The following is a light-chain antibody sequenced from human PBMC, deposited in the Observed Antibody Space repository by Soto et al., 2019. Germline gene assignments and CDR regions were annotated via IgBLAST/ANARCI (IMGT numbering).Light chain of an antibody. V-gene: IGKV3-20*01. CDR3: QEYDGAPPVT. Sequence: ETVLTQSPGTLSLSPGERASPSCRASSTVDSIYLAWYQQKPGQAPRLLIYGATNRATGIPDRFSGSGSGTDFTLTITSLEPEDFAVYYCQEYDGAPPVTFGLGTRLEIK. CDR1: STVDSIY. CDR2: GAT. J-gene: IGKJ5*01.